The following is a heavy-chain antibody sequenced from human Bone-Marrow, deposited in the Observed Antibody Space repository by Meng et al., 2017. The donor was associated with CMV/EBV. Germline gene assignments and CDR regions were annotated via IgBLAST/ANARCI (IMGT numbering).Heavy chain of an antibody. D-gene: IGHD3-3*01. J-gene: IGHJ6*02. CDR1: GFTFSSYW. Sequence: GESLKISCAASGFTFSSYWMHWVRQAPGKGLEWVSSISSSSSYIYYADSVKGRFTISRDNAKNSLYLQMNSLRAEDTAVYYCARAVEWLLEDYYYYGMDVWGQGTTVTVSS. V-gene: IGHV3-21*01. CDR3: ARAVEWLLEDYYYYGMDV. CDR2: ISSSSSYI.